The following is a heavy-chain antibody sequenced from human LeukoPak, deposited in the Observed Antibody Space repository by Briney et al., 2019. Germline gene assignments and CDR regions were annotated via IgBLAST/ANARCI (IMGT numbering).Heavy chain of an antibody. V-gene: IGHV4-59*08. CDR1: SDSMTSYF. CDR2: VYHSGST. Sequence: SETLSLTCTVSSDSMTSYFWSWIRQPPGKGLEWIGYVYHSGSTSYNPPLKSRVSISEDPSKNQFSLKLSSVTAADTAVYFCARANPNWNPPDYWGQGTLATVAS. J-gene: IGHJ4*02. CDR3: ARANPNWNPPDY. D-gene: IGHD1-1*01.